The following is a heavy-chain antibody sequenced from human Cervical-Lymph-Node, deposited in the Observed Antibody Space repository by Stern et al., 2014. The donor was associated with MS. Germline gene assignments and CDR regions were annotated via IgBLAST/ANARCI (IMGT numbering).Heavy chain of an antibody. Sequence: EVQLVQSGGGLVQPGGSLKVSCAASGFTFSASVIHWVRQAPGKGLEWVGRIRNKGKNYATAYAVSVKGRFTISRDDSKTTAYLHMSSLKVEDTAVYYCAPSSAIWGRGTMVTVSS. V-gene: IGHV3-73*01. CDR3: APSSAI. CDR2: IRNKGKNYAT. J-gene: IGHJ3*02. CDR1: GFTFSASV.